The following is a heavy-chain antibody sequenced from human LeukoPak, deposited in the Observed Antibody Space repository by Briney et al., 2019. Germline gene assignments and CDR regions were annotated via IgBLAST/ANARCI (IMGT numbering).Heavy chain of an antibody. V-gene: IGHV1-24*01. Sequence: ASVKVSCKVSGYTLTELSMHWVRQAPGKGLEWMGGFVPEDGETIYAQKFQGRVTMTEDTSTDTAYMELSSLRSEDTAVYYCATYRPVGATILPDYWGQGTLVTVSS. CDR2: FVPEDGET. CDR3: ATYRPVGATILPDY. D-gene: IGHD1-26*01. CDR1: GYTLTELS. J-gene: IGHJ4*02.